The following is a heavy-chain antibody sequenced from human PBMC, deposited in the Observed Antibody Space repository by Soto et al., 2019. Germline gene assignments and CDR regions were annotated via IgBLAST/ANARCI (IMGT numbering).Heavy chain of an antibody. J-gene: IGHJ6*02. CDR3: ARNMDYYYGRGSGNGHGV. Sequence: QVQLVQSGAEVKEPGDSVRVSCEASGYTFTAYYIHWVRQAPGQGLEWMGWINPKFGDTTYAQDFQGRVSMTRDMSIRTVYMELSSLTSDDTAIYYCARNMDYYYGRGSGNGHGVWGPGTTVTVFS. V-gene: IGHV1-2*02. CDR1: GYTFTAYY. D-gene: IGHD3-10*02. CDR2: INPKFGDT.